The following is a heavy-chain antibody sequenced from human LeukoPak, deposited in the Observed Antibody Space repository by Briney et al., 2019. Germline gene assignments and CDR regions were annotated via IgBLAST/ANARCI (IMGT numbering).Heavy chain of an antibody. CDR3: ARVRSSGLTNWFDP. CDR2: INPNSGGT. CDR1: GYTFTGYY. J-gene: IGHJ5*02. Sequence: ASVKVSCKASGYTFTGYYMHWVRQAPGQGLEWMGWINPNSGGTNDAQKFQGRVTMTRDTSISTAYMELSRLRSDDTAVYYCARVRSSGLTNWFDPWGQGTLVTVSS. D-gene: IGHD6-19*01. V-gene: IGHV1-2*02.